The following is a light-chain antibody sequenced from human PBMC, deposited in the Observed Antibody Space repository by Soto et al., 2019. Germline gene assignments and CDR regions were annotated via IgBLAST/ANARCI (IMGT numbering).Light chain of an antibody. V-gene: IGKV1-39*01. CDR2: AAS. CDR3: QQSYLSLQS. Sequence: DVQMPQSPSSLSASVGETVTITCRAGQTFNNYLNWYQHKPGKAPKLLIYAASALQTGVPSRFSASASGTDFTLTITNLQPEDFATYYCQQSYLSLQSFGQGTKLQI. J-gene: IGKJ2*03. CDR1: QTFNNY.